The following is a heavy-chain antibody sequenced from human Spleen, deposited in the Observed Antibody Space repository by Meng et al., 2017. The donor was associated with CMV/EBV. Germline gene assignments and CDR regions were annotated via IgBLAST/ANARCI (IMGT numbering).Heavy chain of an antibody. CDR3: AKVGPTILSPMDV. J-gene: IGHJ6*02. Sequence: GGSLRLSCAASGFTFDNYAMSWVRQVPGKGLDWVSTITSSSASTDYADSVKGRFTISRDNSKNTLYLQMNSLRAEDTAVFYCAKVGPTILSPMDVWGQGTTVTVSS. CDR2: ITSSSAST. CDR1: GFTFDNYA. D-gene: IGHD3-10*01. V-gene: IGHV3-23*01.